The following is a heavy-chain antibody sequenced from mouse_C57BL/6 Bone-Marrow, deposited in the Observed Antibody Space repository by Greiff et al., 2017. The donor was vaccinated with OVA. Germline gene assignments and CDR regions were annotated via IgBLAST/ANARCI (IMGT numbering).Heavy chain of an antibody. V-gene: IGHV1-80*01. CDR1: GYAFSSYW. CDR2: IYPGDGDT. J-gene: IGHJ1*03. D-gene: IGHD1-1*01. CDR3: AREGDYGSSWYFDV. Sequence: VQLQQSGAELVKPGASVKISCKASGYAFSSYWMNWVKQRPGKGLEWIGQIYPGDGDTNYNGKFKGKATLTADKSSSTAYMQLSSLTSEDSAVYFGAREGDYGSSWYFDVWGTGTTVTVSS.